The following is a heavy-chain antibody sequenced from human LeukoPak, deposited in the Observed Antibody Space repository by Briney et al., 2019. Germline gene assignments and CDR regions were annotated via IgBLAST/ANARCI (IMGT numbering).Heavy chain of an antibody. D-gene: IGHD3-22*01. CDR1: GGSISSYY. J-gene: IGHJ4*02. CDR3: ARERGDYYDSSVFDY. CDR2: IYYSGST. V-gene: IGHV4-59*12. Sequence: SETLSLTCTVSGGSISSYYWSWIRQPPGKGLEWIGYIYYSGSTNYNPSLKSRVTISVDTSKNQFSLKLSSVTAADTAVYYCARERGDYYDSSVFDYWGQGTLVTVSS.